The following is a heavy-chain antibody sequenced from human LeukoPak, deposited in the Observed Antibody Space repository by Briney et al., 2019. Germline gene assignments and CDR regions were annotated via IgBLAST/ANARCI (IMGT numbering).Heavy chain of an antibody. CDR2: ISSSGSST. D-gene: IGHD6-19*01. V-gene: IGHV3-11*01. Sequence: PGGSLRLSCAASRFTFSDYYMSWFRQAPGKGLEWVTYISSSGSSTYYADSVKGRFTISRDNARNSLYLQMNSLRAEDTAVYYCVRSSSGSLGGSWGQGTLVTVSS. CDR3: VRSSSGSLGGS. CDR1: RFTFSDYY. J-gene: IGHJ5*02.